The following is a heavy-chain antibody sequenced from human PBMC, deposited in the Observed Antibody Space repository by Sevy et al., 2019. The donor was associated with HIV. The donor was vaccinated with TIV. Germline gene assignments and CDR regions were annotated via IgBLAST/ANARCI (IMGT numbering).Heavy chain of an antibody. CDR3: AGENAWGRGYS. CDR1: GGPITSLY. Sequence: SETLSLTCTVSGGPITSLYWNWIRQPPGKGLEWIANIYYNGHINYNPSLKSRVTSSLDTSKNQFSLRLSSVTAADTAMYYCAGENAWGRGYSWGQGTLVTVSS. V-gene: IGHV4-59*08. J-gene: IGHJ4*02. D-gene: IGHD1-26*01. CDR2: IYYNGHI.